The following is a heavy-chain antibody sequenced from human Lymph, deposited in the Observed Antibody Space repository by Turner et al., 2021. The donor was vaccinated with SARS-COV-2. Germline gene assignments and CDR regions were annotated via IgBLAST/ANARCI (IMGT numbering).Heavy chain of an antibody. CDR2: FYKIGSI. V-gene: IGHV4-59*08. Sequence: QVQLQESGQGLVRPSETLSLTCPVSGGSISSTSWSWIRQSPGRGLEWIGYFYKIGSIDYNPTLRSRVTISVDTSKNQLSLNLISVTAADTAVYYCARHQGSTSGYDHGMNVWGQGTAVIVSS. CDR1: GGSISSTS. J-gene: IGHJ6*02. CDR3: ARHQGSTSGYDHGMNV. D-gene: IGHD1-1*01.